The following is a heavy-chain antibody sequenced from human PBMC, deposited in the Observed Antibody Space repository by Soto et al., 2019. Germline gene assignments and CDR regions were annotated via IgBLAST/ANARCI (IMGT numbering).Heavy chain of an antibody. Sequence: QVQLQESGPGLVKPSQTLSLTCTVSGGSISSGGYYWSWIRQHPGKGLEWIGYIYYSGSTYYNPSLKSRVTISVDTSKNQFSLKLIPVTAADTAVYCCARWVGATSFDYWGQGTLVTVSS. V-gene: IGHV4-31*03. D-gene: IGHD1-26*01. CDR2: IYYSGST. CDR3: ARWVGATSFDY. J-gene: IGHJ4*02. CDR1: GGSISSGGYY.